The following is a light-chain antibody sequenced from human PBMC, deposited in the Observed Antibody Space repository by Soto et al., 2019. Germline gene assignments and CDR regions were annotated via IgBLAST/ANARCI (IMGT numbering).Light chain of an antibody. CDR3: QQRSNWPT. J-gene: IGKJ5*01. Sequence: EIVLRRAGGTLSSRPGARANLSCRASQSVSSSYLAWYQQKPGQAPRLLIYDASNRATGIPARFSGSGSGTDFTLTISSLEPEDFAVYYCQQRSNWPTFGQGTRLEI. CDR2: DAS. V-gene: IGKV3D-20*02. CDR1: QSVSSSY.